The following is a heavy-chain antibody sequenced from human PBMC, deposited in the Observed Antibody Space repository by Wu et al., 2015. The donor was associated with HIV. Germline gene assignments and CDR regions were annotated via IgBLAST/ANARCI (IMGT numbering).Heavy chain of an antibody. J-gene: IGHJ4*02. V-gene: IGHV1-2*02. CDR1: GYTFTAFY. CDR3: ARDAPPITTEFDQ. Sequence: VQLIQSGAEMKKPGASVQVSCTASGYTFTAFYIHWVRQAPGQRPEWMGWINPINGATIYSENFEGRVTLTRDTSTNTAYMELSSLRSGDTAIYYCARDAPPITTEFDQWGQGTLVSVSS. CDR2: INPINGAT. D-gene: IGHD3-22*01.